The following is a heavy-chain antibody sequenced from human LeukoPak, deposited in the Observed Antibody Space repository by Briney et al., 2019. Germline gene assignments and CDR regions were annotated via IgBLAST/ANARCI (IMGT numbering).Heavy chain of an antibody. V-gene: IGHV3-11*01. Sequence: GGSLRLSCAVSGFTFSDSYMTWLRQAPGKGLESLSYISPSGTDISYADSVKGRFTISRDNAKNSLYLQMNSLRAEDTAVYYCAKVVGYCSSSNCYAWFDPWGQGTLVTVSS. D-gene: IGHD2-15*01. CDR3: AKVVGYCSSSNCYAWFDP. J-gene: IGHJ5*02. CDR2: ISPSGTDI. CDR1: GFTFSDSY.